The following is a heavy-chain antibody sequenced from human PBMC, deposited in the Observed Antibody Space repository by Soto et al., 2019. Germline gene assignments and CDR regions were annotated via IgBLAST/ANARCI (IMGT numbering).Heavy chain of an antibody. D-gene: IGHD3-10*01. Sequence: PGGSLRLSCAASVFTFSDYYMSWIRQAPGKGLEWVSYISSSSYTIKYADSVEGRFTVSRDNGKKSLYLQMNSLRDEDTAVYFCAREISLSAGSYFDYWGQGTLVTVSS. CDR1: VFTFSDYY. CDR3: AREISLSAGSYFDY. J-gene: IGHJ4*02. V-gene: IGHV3-11*04. CDR2: ISSSSYTI.